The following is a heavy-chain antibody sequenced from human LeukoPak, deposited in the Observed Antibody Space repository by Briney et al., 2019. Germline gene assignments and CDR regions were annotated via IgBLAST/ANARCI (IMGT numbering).Heavy chain of an antibody. CDR3: ARSGYCSGGSCSDAFDI. D-gene: IGHD2-15*01. Sequence: ASVKVSCKASGYTFTSYYMHWVRQAPGQGLEWMGIINPSGGSTSYAQKFQGRVTMTRDTSTSTVYMDLSSLRSEDTAVYYCARSGYCSGGSCSDAFDIWRQGTMVTVSS. V-gene: IGHV1-46*01. CDR1: GYTFTSYY. J-gene: IGHJ3*02. CDR2: INPSGGST.